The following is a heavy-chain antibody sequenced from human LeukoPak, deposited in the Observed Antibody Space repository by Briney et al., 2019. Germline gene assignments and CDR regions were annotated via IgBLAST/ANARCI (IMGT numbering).Heavy chain of an antibody. J-gene: IGHJ1*01. CDR1: GGSISSYY. CDR3: ARDHTSSFFVH. D-gene: IGHD2-2*01. V-gene: IGHV4-59*01. CDR2: IYYSGST. Sequence: PSETLSLTCTVSGGSISSYYWSWIRQPPGKGLEWIGYIYYSGSTNHNPSLKSRVTISVDTSQNQFSLKLSSVTAAGTAVHYWARDHTSSFFVHGGESTLVSVFS.